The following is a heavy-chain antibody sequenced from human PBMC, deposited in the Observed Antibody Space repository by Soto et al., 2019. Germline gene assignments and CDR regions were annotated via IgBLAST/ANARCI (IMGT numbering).Heavy chain of an antibody. V-gene: IGHV3-23*01. Sequence: GGSLRLSCAASGFTFSSYAMNWVRQAPGKGPEWVSAVTSSGSATFYADSVKGRFTVSRDNSKNTLYLQMNSLSAEDTAVYYCARAYFRAGFGELWPWGQGTMVTVSS. CDR2: VTSSGSAT. J-gene: IGHJ3*01. CDR1: GFTFSSYA. CDR3: ARAYFRAGFGELWP. D-gene: IGHD3-10*01.